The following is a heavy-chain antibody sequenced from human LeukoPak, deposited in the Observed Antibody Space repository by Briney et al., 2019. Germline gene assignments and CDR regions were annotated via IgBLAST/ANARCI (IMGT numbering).Heavy chain of an antibody. Sequence: SETLSLTCAVYGGSFSGYYWSWIRQPPGKGLEWIGEINHSGSTNYNPSLKSRVTISVDTSKNQFSLKLSSVTAADTAVYYCARRHDGSGWYDDYWGQGTLVTVSS. J-gene: IGHJ4*02. CDR2: INHSGST. D-gene: IGHD6-19*01. V-gene: IGHV4-34*01. CDR3: ARRHDGSGWYDDY. CDR1: GGSFSGYY.